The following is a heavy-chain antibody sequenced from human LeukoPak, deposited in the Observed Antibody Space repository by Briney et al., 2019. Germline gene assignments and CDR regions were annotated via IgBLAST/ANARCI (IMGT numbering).Heavy chain of an antibody. J-gene: IGHJ4*02. CDR1: GYSFTSYW. CDR2: IYPGDSDT. CDR3: ARLRGYCSSGSCFRPDFDR. V-gene: IGHV5-51*01. D-gene: IGHD2-15*01. Sequence: PGESLKISCTGSGYSFTSYWIGWVRQMPGKGLEWMGIIYPGDSDTRYSPSFQGQVTVSVDQSINTAYLQWSSLKASDTAVYYCARLRGYCSSGSCFRPDFDRWGQGTLVTVSS.